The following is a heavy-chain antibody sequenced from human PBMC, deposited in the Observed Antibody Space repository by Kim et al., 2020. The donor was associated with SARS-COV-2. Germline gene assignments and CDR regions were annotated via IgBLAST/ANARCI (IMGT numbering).Heavy chain of an antibody. V-gene: IGHV4-39*01. CDR1: GDSISSTNYY. D-gene: IGHD3-22*01. CDR2: VFYSGST. CDR3: ARLALLYNGGAYSPYLIDY. J-gene: IGHJ4*01. Sequence: SETLSLTCTVSGDSISSTNYYWGWIRQPPGKGLEWIANVFYSGSTHYNPSLRSRVTMSVDTSKNQFSLKLSSVTAADTAVYYCARLALLYNGGAYSPYLIDYWGHGTLVTVSS.